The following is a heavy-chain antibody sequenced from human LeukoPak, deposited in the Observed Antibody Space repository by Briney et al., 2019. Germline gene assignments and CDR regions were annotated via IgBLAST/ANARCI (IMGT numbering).Heavy chain of an antibody. J-gene: IGHJ4*02. CDR2: ITPTSSYI. V-gene: IGHV3-21*01. Sequence: GGSLRLSCAVSGLTFSSYSFNWVRQAPGKGLELVSSITPTSSYIYYADSVKGRFTISRDNAKNSLYLQMNSLRAEDTAVYYCARLRRNNDNSGYYYYYDYWGQGTLVTVSS. CDR3: ARLRRNNDNSGYYYYYDY. D-gene: IGHD3-22*01. CDR1: GLTFSSYS.